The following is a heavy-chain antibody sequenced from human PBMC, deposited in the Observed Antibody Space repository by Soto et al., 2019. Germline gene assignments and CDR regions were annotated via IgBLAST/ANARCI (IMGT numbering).Heavy chain of an antibody. V-gene: IGHV1-69*13. CDR1: GGTFSSYA. J-gene: IGHJ6*02. CDR2: IIPIFGTA. CDR3: AMISRIFGVVSNGYNYGMDV. Sequence: GASVKVSCKASGGTFSSYAISWVRQAPGQGLEWMGGIIPIFGTANYAQKFQGRVTITADESTSTAYMELSSLRSEDTAVYYCAMISRIFGVVSNGYNYGMDVWGQGTTVTVSS. D-gene: IGHD3-3*02.